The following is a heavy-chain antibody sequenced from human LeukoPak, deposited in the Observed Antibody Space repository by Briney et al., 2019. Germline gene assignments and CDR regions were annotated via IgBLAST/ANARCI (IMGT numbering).Heavy chain of an antibody. V-gene: IGHV4-31*03. CDR2: ISYSGST. J-gene: IGHJ4*02. Sequence: PSETLSLTCTVSGGSIGSGGYYWSWIRQHPGKGLEWIAYISYSGSTYYNPSLKSRVTISVDTSKNRFSLNLSSVTAADTAVYYCARVNSAYSSFAYWGQGTLVTVSS. CDR1: GGSIGSGGYY. D-gene: IGHD2/OR15-2a*01. CDR3: ARVNSAYSSFAY.